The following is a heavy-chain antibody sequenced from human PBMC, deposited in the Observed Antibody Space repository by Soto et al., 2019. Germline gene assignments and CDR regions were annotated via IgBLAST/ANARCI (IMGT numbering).Heavy chain of an antibody. D-gene: IGHD3-3*01. CDR1: GFTFSSYA. J-gene: IGHJ4*02. CDR3: AKDKGTQSDFLEWLLFDY. V-gene: IGHV3-23*01. Sequence: GGSLRLSCAASGFTFSSYAMSWVRQAPGKGLEWVSAISGSGGSTYYADSVKGRFTISRDNSKNTLYLQMNSLRAEDTAVFYCAKDKGTQSDFLEWLLFDYWGQGTLVTVSS. CDR2: ISGSGGST.